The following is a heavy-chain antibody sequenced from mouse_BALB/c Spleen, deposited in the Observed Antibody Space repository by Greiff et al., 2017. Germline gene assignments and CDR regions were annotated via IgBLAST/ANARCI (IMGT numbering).Heavy chain of an antibody. V-gene: IGHV3-2*02. J-gene: IGHJ4*01. CDR3: ARPDGYDAMDY. Sequence: EVKLMESGPGLVKPSQSLSLTCTVTGYSITSDYAWNWIRQFPGNQLEWMGYISYSGSTSYNPSLKSRISITRDTSKNQFFLQLNSVTTEDTATYYCARPDGYDAMDYWGQGTSVTVSS. CDR2: ISYSGST. D-gene: IGHD2-3*01. CDR1: GYSITSDYA.